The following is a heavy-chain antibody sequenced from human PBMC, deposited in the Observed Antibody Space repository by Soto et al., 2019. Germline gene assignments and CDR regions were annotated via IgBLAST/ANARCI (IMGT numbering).Heavy chain of an antibody. CDR2: IIPIFGTA. CDR1: GGTFSSYA. CDR3: ARDQVAAAGTYYYYGMDV. V-gene: IGHV1-69*12. D-gene: IGHD6-13*01. J-gene: IGHJ6*02. Sequence: QVQLVQSGAEVKKPGSSVKVSCKASGGTFSSYAISWVRQAPGQGLEWMGGIIPIFGTANYAQKFQGRVTITADESTSTAYMELSSLRSEDTAVYYCARDQVAAAGTYYYYGMDVWGQGTTVTVSS.